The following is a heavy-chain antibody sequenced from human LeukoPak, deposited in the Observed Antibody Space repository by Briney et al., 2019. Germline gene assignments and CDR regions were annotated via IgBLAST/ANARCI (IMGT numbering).Heavy chain of an antibody. J-gene: IGHJ4*02. CDR1: GFTFDDYG. Sequence: GGSLRLSCAASGFTFDDYGMSWVRQTPGKGPELVCGINWNGGSTGYADSVKGRFTISRDNAKNSLYLQMNSLSAEDTAFYYCARGGMTTVTRYWGQGTLVTVSS. CDR3: ARGGMTTVTRY. V-gene: IGHV3-20*04. CDR2: INWNGGST. D-gene: IGHD4-17*01.